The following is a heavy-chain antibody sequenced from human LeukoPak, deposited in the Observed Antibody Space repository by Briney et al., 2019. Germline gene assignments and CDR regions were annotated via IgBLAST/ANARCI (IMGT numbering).Heavy chain of an antibody. CDR2: ISGSGGST. V-gene: IGHV3-23*01. CDR1: GFTFSSYA. D-gene: IGHD3-10*01. CDR3: AKLWSMVRGVIMASLFDY. Sequence: GGSLRLSCAASGFTFSSYAMSWVRQAPGKGLEWVSAISGSGGSTYYADSVKGRFTISRDNSKNTLYLQMNSLRAEDTAVYYCAKLWSMVRGVIMASLFDYWGQGTLVTVSS. J-gene: IGHJ4*02.